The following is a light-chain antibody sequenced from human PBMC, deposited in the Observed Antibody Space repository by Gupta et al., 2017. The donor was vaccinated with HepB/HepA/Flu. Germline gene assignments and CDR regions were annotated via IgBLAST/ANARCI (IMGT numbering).Light chain of an antibody. J-gene: IGLJ2*01. V-gene: IGLV2-14*01. Sequence: QSALTQPAPVSGSPGQSITIPCTGTSSDVGGYNYVSWYQQHPGKAPKFIIYDVSNRPSGVSNRFSGSKSGNTASLTISGLQAEDEADYYCSSYTSSSSLVVFGGGTKLTVL. CDR3: SSYTSSSSLVV. CDR1: SSDVGGYNY. CDR2: DVS.